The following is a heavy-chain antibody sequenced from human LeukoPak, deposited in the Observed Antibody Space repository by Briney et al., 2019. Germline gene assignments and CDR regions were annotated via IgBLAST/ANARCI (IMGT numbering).Heavy chain of an antibody. V-gene: IGHV3-21*01. Sequence: KTGGSLRLSCAASGFTFTNYSMNWIRQAPGKGLEWVSSITDSPNYVEYADSVKGRFTISRDDAKNSLYLQMDSLRADDTAVYYCARDPYQLSWFDPWGQGTLVTVSS. J-gene: IGHJ5*02. D-gene: IGHD1-1*01. CDR3: ARDPYQLSWFDP. CDR1: GFTFTNYS. CDR2: ITDSPNYV.